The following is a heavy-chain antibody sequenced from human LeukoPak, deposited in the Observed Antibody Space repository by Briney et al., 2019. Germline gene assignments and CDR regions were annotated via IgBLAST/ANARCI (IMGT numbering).Heavy chain of an antibody. V-gene: IGHV1-18*01. CDR1: GYTFSSYG. CDR2: ISAYNGNT. CDR3: ARGVPYGVTNQYYFDY. J-gene: IGHJ4*02. D-gene: IGHD4-17*01. Sequence: ASVKVSCKASGYTFSSYGISWVRQAPGQGLEWMGWISAYNGNTNYAQKLQGRVTMTTDTSTSTAYMELRSLRSDDTAVYYCARGVPYGVTNQYYFDYWGQGTLVTVSS.